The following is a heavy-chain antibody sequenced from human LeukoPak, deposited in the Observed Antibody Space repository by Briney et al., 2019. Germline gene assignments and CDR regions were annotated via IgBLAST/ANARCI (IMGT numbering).Heavy chain of an antibody. CDR3: ARYDGGSGPFDY. CDR2: ISSSSSTI. D-gene: IGHD3-10*01. J-gene: IGHJ4*02. CDR1: GFTFSSYS. V-gene: IGHV3-48*01. Sequence: GGSLRLSCAASGFTFSSYSMNWVRQAPGKGLEWVSYISSSSSTIYYADSVKGRFTISRDSSKNTLYLQMNSLRAEDTAVYYCARYDGGSGPFDYWGQGTLVTVSS.